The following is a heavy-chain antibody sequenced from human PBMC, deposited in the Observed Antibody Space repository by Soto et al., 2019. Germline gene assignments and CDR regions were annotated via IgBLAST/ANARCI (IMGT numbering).Heavy chain of an antibody. Sequence: ASGKLSCKASGYTFSSYVISWVRQAPGQGLEWLGWISPYNDDTKYAQKLQGRVFMTTDAPTKTAHLDLRSLRSDDTAVYYCARGGYYDSSGSRDYHYYGMDVWGQGTTVTVSS. V-gene: IGHV1-18*01. J-gene: IGHJ6*02. CDR3: ARGGYYDSSGSRDYHYYGMDV. CDR1: GYTFSSYV. CDR2: ISPYNDDT. D-gene: IGHD3-22*01.